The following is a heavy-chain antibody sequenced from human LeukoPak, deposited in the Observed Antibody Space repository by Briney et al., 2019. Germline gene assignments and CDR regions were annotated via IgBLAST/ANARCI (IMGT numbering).Heavy chain of an antibody. J-gene: IGHJ6*03. Sequence: ASVKVSCKASGYTFTSYDINWVRQATGQGLEWMGWMDPNSGNTGYAQKFQGRVTITRNTSISTAYMELSSLRSEDTAVYYCARGQSSWYDIHYMDVWGKGTTVTVSS. CDR3: ARGQSSWYDIHYMDV. CDR1: GYTFTSYD. V-gene: IGHV1-8*03. D-gene: IGHD6-13*01. CDR2: MDPNSGNT.